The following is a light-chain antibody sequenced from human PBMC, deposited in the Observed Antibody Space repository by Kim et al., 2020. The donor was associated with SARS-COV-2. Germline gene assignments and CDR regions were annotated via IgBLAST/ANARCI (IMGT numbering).Light chain of an antibody. CDR2: GVS. Sequence: FPGERASLSCRASQSVSSNYLAWYQQKPGQAPRLLIYGVSTRATGIPDRFSGSGSGTDFTLTISRLEPEDFAVYYCQQYSRPPRTFGQGTKVDIK. CDR3: QQYSRPPRT. V-gene: IGKV3-20*01. J-gene: IGKJ1*01. CDR1: QSVSSNY.